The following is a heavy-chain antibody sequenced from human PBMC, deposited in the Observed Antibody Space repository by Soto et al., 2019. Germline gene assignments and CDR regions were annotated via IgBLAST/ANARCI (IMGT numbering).Heavy chain of an antibody. CDR3: ARVLYYGSGSYSPYGMDV. J-gene: IGHJ6*02. CDR1: GVSFNNNG. Sequence: QVQLVQSGAEVKKPGSSVKVSCKTSGVSFNNNGIGWVRQAPGHGLEWMGGVSPPFRTSNYARKFQGRIWISAYASTSTVNMELSSLTSEDTAQYYCARVLYYGSGSYSPYGMDVWGQGTTVTVSS. CDR2: VSPPFRTS. D-gene: IGHD3-10*01. V-gene: IGHV1-69*01.